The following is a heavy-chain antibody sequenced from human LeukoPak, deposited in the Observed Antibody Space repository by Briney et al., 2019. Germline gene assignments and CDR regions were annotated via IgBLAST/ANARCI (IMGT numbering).Heavy chain of an antibody. V-gene: IGHV4-34*01. Sequence: PSETLSLTCAVYGGSFSGYYWSWIRQPPGKGLEWIGEINHSGSTNYNPSLKSRVTISVDTSKNQFSLKLNSVTAADTAVYYCARGGDTFDYWGQGTLVTVSS. D-gene: IGHD2-21*01. CDR1: GGSFSGYY. CDR3: ARGGDTFDY. J-gene: IGHJ4*02. CDR2: INHSGST.